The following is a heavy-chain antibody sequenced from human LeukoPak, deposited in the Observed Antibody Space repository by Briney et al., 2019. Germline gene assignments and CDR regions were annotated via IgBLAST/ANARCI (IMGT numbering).Heavy chain of an antibody. Sequence: GGSLRLSCAASGFTFSSYGMNWVRQAPGKGLEWVSSISSSSSYIYYADSVKGRFTISRDNAKNSLYLQMNSLRAEDTAVYYCARNLQARRHYYYYMDVWGKGTTVTISS. CDR1: GFTFSSYG. J-gene: IGHJ6*03. CDR3: ARNLQARRHYYYYMDV. D-gene: IGHD6-6*01. V-gene: IGHV3-21*01. CDR2: ISSSSSYI.